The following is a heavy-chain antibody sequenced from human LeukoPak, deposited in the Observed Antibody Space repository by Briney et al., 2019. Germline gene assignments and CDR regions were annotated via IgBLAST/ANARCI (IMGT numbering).Heavy chain of an antibody. CDR3: AGSIVVVPAATDWYFDL. V-gene: IGHV4-4*07. Sequence: PSETLSLTCTVSGGSISSYYWSWSRQPAGKGLEWIGRIYTSGSTNYNPSLKSRVTMSVDTSKNQFSLKLSSVTAADTAVYYCAGSIVVVPAATDWYFDLWGRGTLVTVSS. CDR2: IYTSGST. D-gene: IGHD2-2*01. J-gene: IGHJ2*01. CDR1: GGSISSYY.